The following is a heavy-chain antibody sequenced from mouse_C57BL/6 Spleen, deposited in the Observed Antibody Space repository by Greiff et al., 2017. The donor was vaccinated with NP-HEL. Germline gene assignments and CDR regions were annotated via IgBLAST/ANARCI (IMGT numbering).Heavy chain of an antibody. Sequence: EVQLVESGEGLVKPGGSLKLSCAASGFTFSSYAMSWVRQTPEKRLEWVAYISSGGDYIYYADTVKGRFTISRDNARNTLYLQMSSLKSEDTAMYYCTRDSPYYGSSPYYYAMDYWGQGTSVTVSS. J-gene: IGHJ4*01. V-gene: IGHV5-9-1*02. CDR2: ISSGGDYI. CDR1: GFTFSSYA. D-gene: IGHD1-1*01. CDR3: TRDSPYYGSSPYYYAMDY.